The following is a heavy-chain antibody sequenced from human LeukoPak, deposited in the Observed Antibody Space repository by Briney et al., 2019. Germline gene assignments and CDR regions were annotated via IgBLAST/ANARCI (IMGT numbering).Heavy chain of an antibody. V-gene: IGHV4-59*02. CDR3: VRDSRYGSGWFEDGLDF. CDR2: INDRGST. D-gene: IGHD6-13*01. J-gene: IGHJ6*02. Sequence: SEILSLTCTVSGDSVRSYYWICIWQPPGQGLEWLGHINDRGSTNYNPSLQGRVTISIDTSKNQFSLKVNSVTAADTAVYYCVRDSRYGSGWFEDGLDFWGQGTTVTVSS. CDR1: GDSVRSYY.